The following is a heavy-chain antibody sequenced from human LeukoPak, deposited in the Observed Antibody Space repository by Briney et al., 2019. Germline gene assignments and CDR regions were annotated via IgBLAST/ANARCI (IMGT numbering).Heavy chain of an antibody. CDR1: GFTFSNYA. J-gene: IGHJ5*02. CDR3: ARGYSSLDP. CDR2: ISGSTGST. V-gene: IGHV3-23*01. Sequence: GGSLRLSCAASGFTFSNYAMNWVRQAPGKGLEWVSLISGSTGSTYYADSVKGRFSISRDNSKNTLYVQMNSLIAEDTAVYYCARGYSSLDPWGQGTLVTVSS. D-gene: IGHD6-19*01.